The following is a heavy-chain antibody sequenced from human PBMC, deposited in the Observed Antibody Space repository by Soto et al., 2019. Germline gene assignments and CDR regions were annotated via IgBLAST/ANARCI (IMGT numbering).Heavy chain of an antibody. CDR1: GYSFTSYW. J-gene: IGHJ6*02. CDR3: ARHPRGQKKLYYYCGMDV. V-gene: IGHV5-51*01. CDR2: IYPGDSDT. D-gene: IGHD5-12*01. Sequence: GESLKISCKGSGYSFTSYWIGWVRQMPGKGLEWMGIIYPGDSDTRYSPSFQGQVTISADKSISTAYLQWSSLKASDTAMYYCARHPRGQKKLYYYCGMDVWGQGTTVTVSS.